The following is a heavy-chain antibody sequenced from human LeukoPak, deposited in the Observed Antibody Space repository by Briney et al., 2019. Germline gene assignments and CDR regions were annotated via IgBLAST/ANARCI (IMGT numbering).Heavy chain of an antibody. CDR3: ARIHEGEGMFDY. CDR1: GFTVSSNY. Sequence: GGSLRLSCAASGFTVSSNYMSWVRQAPGKGLEWVSVIYSGGSTYYADSVKGRFTISRDNSKNTLYLQMNSLRAEDTAVYYCARIHEGEGMFDYWGQETLVTVSS. J-gene: IGHJ4*02. V-gene: IGHV3-53*01. CDR2: IYSGGST.